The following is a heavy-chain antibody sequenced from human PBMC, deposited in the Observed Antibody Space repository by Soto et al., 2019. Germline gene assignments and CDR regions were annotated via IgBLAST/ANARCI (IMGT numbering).Heavy chain of an antibody. Sequence: QVHLVQSAADGRKSGSSVRVSCTASGGGTLSNDAISWVRQAPGQGPEWLGRISTFFGTTDYSQSFQGRLTMTAVASTGTVYMDLRSIKSDDTAVYYCAREVVTETTWGSFDSWGQGTLVTVSS. CDR2: ISTFFGTT. D-gene: IGHD2-21*02. J-gene: IGHJ4*02. V-gene: IGHV1-69*01. CDR1: GGGTLSNDA. CDR3: AREVVTETTWGSFDS.